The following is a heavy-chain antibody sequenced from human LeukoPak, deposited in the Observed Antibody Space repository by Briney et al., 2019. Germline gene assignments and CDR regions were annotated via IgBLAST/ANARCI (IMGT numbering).Heavy chain of an antibody. J-gene: IGHJ5*01. CDR1: AGGIGSDY. CDR2: VYSDGTT. V-gene: IGHV4-4*07. D-gene: IGHD1-1*01. CDR3: ARVVSGGTFDS. Sequence: SETLSLTCTVSAGGIGSDYWTWVRQPADKGFEWIGHVYSDGTTNYNPSLKSRLTMSIDKAKNKFSLKVNSVTAADTAVYYCARVVSGGTFDSWGQGTLVSVSS.